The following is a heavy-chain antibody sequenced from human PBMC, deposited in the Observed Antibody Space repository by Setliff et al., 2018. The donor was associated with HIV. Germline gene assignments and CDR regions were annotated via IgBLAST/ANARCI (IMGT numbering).Heavy chain of an antibody. J-gene: IGHJ6*02. D-gene: IGHD1-26*01. Sequence: PSETLSLTCTVSGGSINSTSYYWGWIRQPPGNGLEWIGSIYYSGNTYYNPSLKSRVTISVDTSKNQFSLKLSSVTAADTAVYYCARDQLLVGTTTGYYYYGMDVWGQGTTVTVSS. V-gene: IGHV4-39*07. CDR1: GGSINSTSYY. CDR3: ARDQLLVGTTTGYYYYGMDV. CDR2: IYYSGNT.